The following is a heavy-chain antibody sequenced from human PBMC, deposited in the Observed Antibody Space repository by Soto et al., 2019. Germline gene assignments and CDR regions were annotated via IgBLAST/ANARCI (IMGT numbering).Heavy chain of an antibody. CDR2: IYGGGST. CDR1: GFIVSTNY. J-gene: IGHJ4*02. V-gene: IGHV3-53*01. CDR3: ARGGWGSDLDY. D-gene: IGHD1-26*01. Sequence: EVQLVESGGGWIQPGGSLRLSCAASGFIVSTNYMSWVRQAPGKGLEWVSVIYGGGSTYHADSVKGRFTISRDNSKNTVYLQMNSLRAEDTAVYYCARGGWGSDLDYWGQGTLVIVSS.